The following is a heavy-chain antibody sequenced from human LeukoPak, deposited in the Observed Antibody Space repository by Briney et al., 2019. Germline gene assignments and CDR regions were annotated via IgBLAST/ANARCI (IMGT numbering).Heavy chain of an antibody. Sequence: TSETLSLTCAVSGGSISSYYWSWIRQPPGKGLEWIGYTYYSGSTNYNPSLKSRVTISVDTSKNQFSLKLSSVTAADTAVYYCARVPLRYFDWLGGYMDVWGKGTTVTISS. CDR2: TYYSGST. CDR3: ARVPLRYFDWLGGYMDV. D-gene: IGHD3-9*01. CDR1: GGSISSYY. J-gene: IGHJ6*03. V-gene: IGHV4-59*01.